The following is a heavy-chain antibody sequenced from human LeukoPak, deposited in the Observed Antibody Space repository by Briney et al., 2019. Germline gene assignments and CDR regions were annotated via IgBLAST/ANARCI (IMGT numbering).Heavy chain of an antibody. CDR3: ATSVAGTSHYYYYYMDV. CDR2: ITGNTGNT. Sequence: GGSLRLSCAASGFTFSFYAMSWVRQAPGKGMEWVAGITGNTGNTYHADSVKGRFTISRDNSKNTLYLQMNSLRAEDTAVYYCATSVAGTSHYYYYYMDVWGKGTTVTVSS. CDR1: GFTFSFYA. D-gene: IGHD6-19*01. V-gene: IGHV3-23*01. J-gene: IGHJ6*03.